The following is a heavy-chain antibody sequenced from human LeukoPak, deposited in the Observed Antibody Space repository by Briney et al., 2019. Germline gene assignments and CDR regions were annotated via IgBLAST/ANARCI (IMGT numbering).Heavy chain of an antibody. J-gene: IGHJ4*02. D-gene: IGHD3-9*01. V-gene: IGHV3-23*01. Sequence: GGSLRLSCAASGFTFSSYAMSWVRQAPGKGLEWVSAISGSGGSAYYADSVKGRFTISRDNSKNTLYLQMNSLRPEDTAVYYCAKYTYYDILTGYCDFDYWGQGTLVTVSS. CDR1: GFTFSSYA. CDR3: AKYTYYDILTGYCDFDY. CDR2: ISGSGGSA.